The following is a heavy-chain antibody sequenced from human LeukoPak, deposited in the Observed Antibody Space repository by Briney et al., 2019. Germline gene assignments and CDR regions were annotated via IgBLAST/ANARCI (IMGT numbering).Heavy chain of an antibody. Sequence: GGSLRLSCTASGFAFDEHGMSWVRQVPGKGLEWVAVISYDGSNKYYADSVKGRFTISRDNSKNTLYLQMNSLRAEDTAVYYCARPTASYYYGSGSYYPLFYWGQGTLVTVSS. CDR1: GFAFDEHG. CDR3: ARPTASYYYGSGSYYPLFY. J-gene: IGHJ4*02. D-gene: IGHD3-10*01. V-gene: IGHV3-30*03. CDR2: ISYDGSNK.